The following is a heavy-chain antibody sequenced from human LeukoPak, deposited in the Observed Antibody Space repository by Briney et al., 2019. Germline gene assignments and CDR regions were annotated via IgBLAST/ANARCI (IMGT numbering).Heavy chain of an antibody. CDR3: AKGTYYYGSTESTGSWYFDL. J-gene: IGHJ2*01. V-gene: IGHV3-30*18. CDR2: ISYDGSNK. CDR1: GFTFSSYG. Sequence: GGSLRLSCAASGFTFSSYGMHGVRQAPGKGLEWVAVISYDGSNKYYADSVKGRFTISRDNSKNTLYLQVNSLRAEDTAVYYCAKGTYYYGSTESTGSWYFDLWGRGTLVTVSS. D-gene: IGHD3-10*01.